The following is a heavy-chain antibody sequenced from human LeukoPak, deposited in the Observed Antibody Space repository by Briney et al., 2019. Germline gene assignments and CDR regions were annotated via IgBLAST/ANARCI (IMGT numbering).Heavy chain of an antibody. Sequence: SETLSLTCTVSGGSISSYYWSWIRQPPGKGLEWIGYIYYSGSTNYNPSLKSRVTISVDTSKNQFSLKLSSVTAADTAVYYCARVRAYCGGDCQSLLGYYYMDVWGKGTTVTVSS. CDR3: ARVRAYCGGDCQSLLGYYYMDV. J-gene: IGHJ6*03. D-gene: IGHD2-21*01. CDR1: GGSISSYY. V-gene: IGHV4-59*01. CDR2: IYYSGST.